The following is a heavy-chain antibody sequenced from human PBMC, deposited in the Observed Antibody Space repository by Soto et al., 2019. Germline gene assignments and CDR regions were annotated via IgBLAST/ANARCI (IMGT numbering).Heavy chain of an antibody. CDR1: GYTFTSYY. V-gene: IGHV1-46*03. Sequence: VKVSCKASGYTFTSYYIHWVRQAPGQGLEWMGWINPFDGSRMFAQSFQGRVTMTRDTSTSTVYMEVSSLRSEDTAVYYCSRVDPGETSPFDHWGKGTLVTASS. J-gene: IGHJ4*02. D-gene: IGHD3-10*01. CDR3: SRVDPGETSPFDH. CDR2: INPFDGSR.